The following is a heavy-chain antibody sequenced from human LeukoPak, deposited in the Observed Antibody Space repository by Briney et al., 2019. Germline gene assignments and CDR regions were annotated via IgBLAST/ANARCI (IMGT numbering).Heavy chain of an antibody. V-gene: IGHV4-59*01. CDR3: ASRKLGNDY. CDR2: IYSNGST. D-gene: IGHD7-27*01. CDR1: GGSFSGYY. J-gene: IGHJ4*02. Sequence: SETLSLTCAVYGGSFSGYYWSWIRQPPGKGLECIGFIYSNGSTHYNPSLKSRVTMSVDRPQKQVSLKLSSVTAADTAVYYCASRKLGNDYWGQGTLVTVSS.